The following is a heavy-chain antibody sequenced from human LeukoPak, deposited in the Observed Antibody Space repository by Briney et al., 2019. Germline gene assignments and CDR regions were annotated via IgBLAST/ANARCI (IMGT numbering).Heavy chain of an antibody. CDR1: GFTFSDYY. V-gene: IGHV3-11*01. J-gene: IGHJ3*02. CDR3: AKDRSEDDFWSGSKGDAFDI. CDR2: ISSSSSTI. Sequence: GGSLRLSCAASGFTFSDYYMSWIRQAPGKGLEWVSYISSSSSTIYYADSVKGRFTISRDNAKNSLYLQMNSLRAEDTAVYYCAKDRSEDDFWSGSKGDAFDIWGQGTMVTVSS. D-gene: IGHD3-3*01.